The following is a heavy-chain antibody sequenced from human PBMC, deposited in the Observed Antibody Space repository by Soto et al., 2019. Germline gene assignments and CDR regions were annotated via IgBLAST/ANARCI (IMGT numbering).Heavy chain of an antibody. J-gene: IGHJ4*02. CDR1: SDAISSYNW. CDR2: VSHNGST. D-gene: IGHD6-13*01. Sequence: SETLSLTCAVSSDAISSYNWWNWVRQPPGRGLEWIGEVSHNGSTNYNPSLKSRVTISLDKSNNHFSLKLTSVTAADTAVYFCARVFAVSSWHQYFADWGQGTLVTVSS. CDR3: ARVFAVSSWHQYFAD. V-gene: IGHV4-4*02.